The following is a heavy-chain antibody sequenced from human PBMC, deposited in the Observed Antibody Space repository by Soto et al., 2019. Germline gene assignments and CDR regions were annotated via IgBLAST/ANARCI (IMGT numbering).Heavy chain of an antibody. J-gene: IGHJ4*02. CDR1: GFTFGTYI. Sequence: EVQLVESGGGLVKPGGSLRLSCEASGFTFGTYIMNWVRQAPGKGLEWVSSISSSSTYIYYADSVKGRFTISRDNAKNSLYLQMNSLRAEDTAVYYCARGGYCSSTSYPLLPFDYWGQGTLVTVSS. CDR2: ISSSSTYI. D-gene: IGHD2-2*01. CDR3: ARGGYCSSTSYPLLPFDY. V-gene: IGHV3-21*01.